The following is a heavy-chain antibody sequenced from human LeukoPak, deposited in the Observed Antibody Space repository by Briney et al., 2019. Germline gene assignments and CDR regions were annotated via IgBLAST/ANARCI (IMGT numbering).Heavy chain of an antibody. J-gene: IGHJ4*02. CDR1: GYTFTSYD. V-gene: IGHV1-8*01. CDR3: ARDYDFWSGYYTAGLFDY. D-gene: IGHD3-3*01. CDR2: MNPNSGNT. Sequence: ASVKVSCKASGYTFTSYDINWVRQATGQGLEWMGWMNPNSGNTGFAQKLQGRVTMTTDTSTSTAYMELRSLRSDDTAVYYCARDYDFWSGYYTAGLFDYWGQGTLVTVSS.